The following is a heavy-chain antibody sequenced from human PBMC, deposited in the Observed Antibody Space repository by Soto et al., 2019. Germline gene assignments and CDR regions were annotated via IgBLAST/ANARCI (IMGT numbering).Heavy chain of an antibody. J-gene: IGHJ4*01. V-gene: IGHV4-4*02. CDR1: GASISSRTW. D-gene: IGHD2-21*01. CDR2: MYHNGGS. Sequence: QVQLQESGPGLVKPSETLSLTCAVSGASISSRTWWTWVRQSPGKGLEWIGEMYHNGGSNYNPSXXXXXXXXXXXXXXXXXXXXXXXXXXXXXXXXXXCCGHDYKIDNWGHGSLVTVSS. CDR3: XCCGHDYKIDN.